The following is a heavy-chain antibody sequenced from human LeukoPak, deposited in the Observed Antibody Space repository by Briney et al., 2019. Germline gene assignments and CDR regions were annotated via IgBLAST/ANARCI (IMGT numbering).Heavy chain of an antibody. Sequence: GESLNISWKGSGYRFTTYWIRWVRQLPGKGLEWMGIIYPGDSDTRYSPSFQGQVTISADKSISTAYLQWSSLKAADTAMYCCARHVTMVRGIIFYYYGMDVWGRGTTVTVSS. CDR2: IYPGDSDT. J-gene: IGHJ6*02. D-gene: IGHD3-10*01. V-gene: IGHV5-51*01. CDR1: GYRFTTYW. CDR3: ARHVTMVRGIIFYYYGMDV.